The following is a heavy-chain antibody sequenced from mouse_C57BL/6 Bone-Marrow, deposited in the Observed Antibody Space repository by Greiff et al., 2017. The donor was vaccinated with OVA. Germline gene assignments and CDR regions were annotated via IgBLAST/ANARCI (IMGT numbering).Heavy chain of an antibody. CDR3: ARGWLLRYYFDY. Sequence: DVKLVESGPGLVKPSQSLSLTCSVTGYSITSGYYWNWIRQFPGNKLEWMGYISYDGSNNYNPSLKNRISITRDTSKNQFFLKLNSVTTEDTATYYCARGWLLRYYFDYWGQGTTLTVSS. CDR1: GYSITSGYY. D-gene: IGHD2-3*01. V-gene: IGHV3-6*01. J-gene: IGHJ2*01. CDR2: ISYDGSN.